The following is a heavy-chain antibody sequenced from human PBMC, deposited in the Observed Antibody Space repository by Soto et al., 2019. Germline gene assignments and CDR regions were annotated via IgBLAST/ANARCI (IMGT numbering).Heavy chain of an antibody. D-gene: IGHD6-19*01. J-gene: IGHJ5*02. CDR2: IYYSGST. CDR3: ARLNRAVAGTNWFDP. CDR1: GGSISSSSYY. V-gene: IGHV4-39*01. Sequence: QLQLQESGPGLVKPSETLSLTCTVSGGSISSSSYYWGWIRQPPGKGLEWIGSIYYSGSTYYNPSLKSRVTISVDTSKNQFSLKLSSVTAADTAVYYCARLNRAVAGTNWFDPWGQGTLVTVSS.